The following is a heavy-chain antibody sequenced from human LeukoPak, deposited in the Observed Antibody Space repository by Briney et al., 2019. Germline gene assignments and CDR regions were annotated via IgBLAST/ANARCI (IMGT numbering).Heavy chain of an antibody. CDR3: ASDSYYDHSGGDFDY. D-gene: IGHD3-22*01. V-gene: IGHV3-33*01. CDR2: IWYDGSNK. Sequence: PGGSLRLSCATSGFTFRSYGMHWVRQAPGKGLEWVAVIWYDGSNKYYADPVKGRFTISRDNSKNTLYLQMNSLRAEDTAMYYCASDSYYDHSGGDFDYWGQGTLVTVSS. J-gene: IGHJ4*02. CDR1: GFTFRSYG.